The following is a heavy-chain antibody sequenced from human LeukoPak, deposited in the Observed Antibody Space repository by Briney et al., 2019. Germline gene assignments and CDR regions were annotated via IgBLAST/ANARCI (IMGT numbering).Heavy chain of an antibody. CDR2: IKSKTDGGTT. Sequence: PGGSLRLSCAASGFTFSNAWMSWVRQAPGKGLEWVGRIKSKTDGGTTDYAAPVKGRFTISRDDSKNTLYLQMNSLKTEDTAVYYCTAGVVRGVIIHWGQGTLVTVSS. CDR1: GFTFSNAW. D-gene: IGHD3-10*01. J-gene: IGHJ4*02. CDR3: TAGVVRGVIIH. V-gene: IGHV3-15*01.